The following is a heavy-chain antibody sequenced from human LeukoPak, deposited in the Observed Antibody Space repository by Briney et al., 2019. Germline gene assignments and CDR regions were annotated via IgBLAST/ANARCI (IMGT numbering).Heavy chain of an antibody. Sequence: SETLSLTCTVSGGSISSYYWSWIRQPPGKGLEWMGYISYSGGTNFNPSLKSRVTISVDTSKNQFSLKLSSVTAADTAVYYCAREGTAGTNLNWFDPWGQGTLVTVSS. CDR2: ISYSGGT. CDR3: AREGTAGTNLNWFDP. CDR1: GGSISSYY. V-gene: IGHV4-59*01. J-gene: IGHJ5*02. D-gene: IGHD1-1*01.